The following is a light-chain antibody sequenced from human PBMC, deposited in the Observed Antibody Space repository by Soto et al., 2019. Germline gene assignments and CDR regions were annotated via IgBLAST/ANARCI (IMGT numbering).Light chain of an antibody. J-gene: IGKJ1*01. CDR3: QQYGSSPPIT. Sequence: EIVFTVSPCTLSLSQGERATLSCRASQSISSTYLTWYHQRPGQAPRLLIYDASRRATGIPDRFSGSGSGTDFTLTISRLEPEDFAVYYCQQYGSSPPITFGQGTKVDIK. V-gene: IGKV3-20*01. CDR1: QSISSTY. CDR2: DAS.